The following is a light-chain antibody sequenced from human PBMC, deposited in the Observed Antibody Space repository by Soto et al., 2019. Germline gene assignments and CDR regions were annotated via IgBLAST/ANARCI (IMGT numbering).Light chain of an antibody. V-gene: IGLV2-23*02. CDR3: CSSVGSSTV. Sequence: QSVLTQPASVSGSPGQSITISCTGTSSDVGSYNLVSWYQQHPGKAPKLMIYEVSKRPSGVSNRFSGSNSGNTASLTISGLQAEDEADYYCCSSVGSSTVFGTGTKVTVL. CDR2: EVS. CDR1: SSDVGSYNL. J-gene: IGLJ1*01.